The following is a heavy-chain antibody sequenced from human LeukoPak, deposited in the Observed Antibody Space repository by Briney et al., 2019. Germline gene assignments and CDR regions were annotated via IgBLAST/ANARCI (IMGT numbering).Heavy chain of an antibody. V-gene: IGHV4-59*08. Sequence: ASETLSLTCSVSGGSISSNYWSWIRQPPGKGLESIGYIYYSGSTNYNPSLKSRVTMSVDTSKNQFSLKVSSVTAADTAVYYCAKLVSSGWYYDYWGQGTLVTVSS. CDR3: AKLVSSGWYYDY. J-gene: IGHJ4*02. D-gene: IGHD6-19*01. CDR1: GGSISSNY. CDR2: IYYSGST.